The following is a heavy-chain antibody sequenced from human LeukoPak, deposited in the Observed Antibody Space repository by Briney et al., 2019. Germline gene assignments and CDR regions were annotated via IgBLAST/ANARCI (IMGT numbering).Heavy chain of an antibody. CDR2: INPSGGST. V-gene: IGHV1-46*01. CDR3: ARGLRPPPYYYYYYMDV. Sequence: ASVKVSCKASGYTFTSYYMHWVRQAPGQGLEWMGIINPSGGSTSYAQKFQGRVTMTRDTSINTAYMELSSLRSDDTAVYYCARGLRPPPYYYYYYMDVWGKGTTVTVSS. J-gene: IGHJ6*03. CDR1: GYTFTSYY. D-gene: IGHD2-21*02.